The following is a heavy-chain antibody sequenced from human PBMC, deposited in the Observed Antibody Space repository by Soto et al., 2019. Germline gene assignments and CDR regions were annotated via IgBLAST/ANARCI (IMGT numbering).Heavy chain of an antibody. CDR2: ISAYNGNT. Sequence: AASVKVSCKASGYTFTIHGISWGRQAPGQRVEWMGWISAYNGNTNYAQKLQGRVTMTTDTSTSTAYMELRSLRSDDTAVYYCARPTGGSTLDNYYYMDVWGKGTTVTVSS. J-gene: IGHJ6*03. CDR3: ARPTGGSTLDNYYYMDV. CDR1: GYTFTIHG. V-gene: IGHV1-18*01. D-gene: IGHD1-26*01.